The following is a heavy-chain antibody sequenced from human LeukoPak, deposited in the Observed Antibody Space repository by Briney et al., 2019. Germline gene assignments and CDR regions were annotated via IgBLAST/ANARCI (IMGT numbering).Heavy chain of an antibody. J-gene: IGHJ4*02. CDR3: ARAGSYRGYFDY. CDR2: ISYDGSNK. V-gene: IGHV3-30-3*01. Sequence: GRSLRLSCAASGFTFSSYAMHWVRQAPGKGLEWVAVISYDGSNKYYADSVKGRFTISRDNSKNTLYLQMNSLRAEDTAVYYCARAGSYRGYFDYWGQGTLVTVSS. CDR1: GFTFSSYA. D-gene: IGHD1-26*01.